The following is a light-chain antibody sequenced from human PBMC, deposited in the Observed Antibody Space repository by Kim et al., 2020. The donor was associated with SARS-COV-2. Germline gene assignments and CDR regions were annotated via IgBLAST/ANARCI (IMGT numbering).Light chain of an antibody. CDR1: SLRSYY. Sequence: ALGQTVRITCQGDSLRSYYASWYQQKPGQAPVLVIYGKNNRPSGIPDRFSGSSSVNTASLTITGAQAEDEADYYCNSRDSSGNHAVFGGGTKLTVL. J-gene: IGLJ2*01. CDR2: GKN. CDR3: NSRDSSGNHAV. V-gene: IGLV3-19*01.